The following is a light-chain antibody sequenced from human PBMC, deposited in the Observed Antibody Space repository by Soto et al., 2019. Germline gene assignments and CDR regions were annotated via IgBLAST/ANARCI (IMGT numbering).Light chain of an antibody. CDR2: EAS. V-gene: IGKV1-5*03. CDR3: QHFLSYPLT. J-gene: IGKJ4*01. Sequence: DIQMTQSPSTLSASVGDRVTITCRASQRISSWLAWYQQKPGKAPKLLIYEASILQSGAPSRFSGSGSGTEFTLTISSLQPDDFATYYCQHFLSYPLTFGGGNKVDI. CDR1: QRISSW.